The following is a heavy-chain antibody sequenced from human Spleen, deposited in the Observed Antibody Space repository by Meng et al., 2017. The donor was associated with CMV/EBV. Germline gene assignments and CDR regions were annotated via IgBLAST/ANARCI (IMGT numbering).Heavy chain of an antibody. J-gene: IGHJ5*02. D-gene: IGHD6-19*01. CDR1: GFTVSSNY. Sequence: GESLKISCAASGFTVSSNYMSWVRQAPGKGLEWVSVFYSGDSTYYADSVKGRFTISRDNAKNSLYLQMNRLRAEDTAVYYCSRDLRSLTSIAVGFDPWGQGTLVTVSS. V-gene: IGHV3-53*01. CDR3: SRDLRSLTSIAVGFDP. CDR2: FYSGDST.